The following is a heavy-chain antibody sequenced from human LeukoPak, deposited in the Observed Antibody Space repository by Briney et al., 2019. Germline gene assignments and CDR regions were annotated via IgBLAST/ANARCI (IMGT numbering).Heavy chain of an antibody. V-gene: IGHV1-3*01. CDR2: INAGNGNT. Sequence: GASVKVSCKASGYTFTSYAMHWVRQAPGQRLEWMGWINAGNGNTKYSQKFQGRVTITRDTSASTAYMELSSLRSEDTAAYYCARDLSSGSYYNEDWFDPWGQGTLVTVSS. J-gene: IGHJ5*02. CDR1: GYTFTSYA. D-gene: IGHD3-10*01. CDR3: ARDLSSGSYYNEDWFDP.